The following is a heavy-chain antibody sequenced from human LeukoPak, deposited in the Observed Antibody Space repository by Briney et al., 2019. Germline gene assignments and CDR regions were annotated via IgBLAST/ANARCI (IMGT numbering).Heavy chain of an antibody. CDR3: VAWGNSGNS. Sequence: GGSLRLSCAASGFSFSNYSMNWVRQTPEKGLEWISYISIMGITKYYADSVKGRFTISRDNAKNSLYLQMNGLRAEDTAVYYCVAWGNSGNSWGQGTMVIVSS. D-gene: IGHD1-26*01. CDR2: ISIMGITK. CDR1: GFSFSNYS. V-gene: IGHV3-48*01. J-gene: IGHJ3*01.